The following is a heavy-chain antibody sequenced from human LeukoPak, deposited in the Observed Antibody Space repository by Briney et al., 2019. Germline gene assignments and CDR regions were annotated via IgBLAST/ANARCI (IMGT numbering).Heavy chain of an antibody. V-gene: IGHV3-64*01. D-gene: IGHD3-22*01. J-gene: IGHJ4*02. CDR1: GFTFSSYA. CDR2: ISSNGGST. CDR3: ARMIRYYFDY. Sequence: PGGSLRLSCAASGFTFSSYAMHWVRQAPGKGLEYVSAISSNGGSTYYANSVKGRFTISRDNSKNTLYLQMGSLRAEDMAVYYCARMIRYYFDYWGQGTLVTVSS.